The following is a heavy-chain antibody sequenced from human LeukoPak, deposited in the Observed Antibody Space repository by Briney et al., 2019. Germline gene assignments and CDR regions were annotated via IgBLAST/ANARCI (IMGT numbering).Heavy chain of an antibody. J-gene: IGHJ4*02. Sequence: GGSLRLSCAASGFTFSSYWMSWVRQAPGKGLEWVANIKQDGSEKYYVDSVKGRFTISRDNAKNSLYLQMNSLRAVDTAVYYCARVPGIWSGYYPDYWGQGTLVTVSS. V-gene: IGHV3-7*01. CDR3: ARVPGIWSGYYPDY. CDR1: GFTFSSYW. CDR2: IKQDGSEK. D-gene: IGHD3-3*01.